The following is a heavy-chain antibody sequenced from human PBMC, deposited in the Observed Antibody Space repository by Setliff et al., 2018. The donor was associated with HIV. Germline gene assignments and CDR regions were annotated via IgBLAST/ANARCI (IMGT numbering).Heavy chain of an antibody. D-gene: IGHD3-22*01. CDR3: AKEHGNYDTSADYSPDAFDI. CDR2: IYHSGST. V-gene: IGHV4-38-2*02. J-gene: IGHJ3*02. CDR1: GYSISNGYY. Sequence: KSSVTLSLTCTVSGYSISNGYYWAWIRQTPGKGPEWIGSIYHSGSTYYNPSLKSRVTISVATSKKQFSLKLTSVTAADTAVYYCAKEHGNYDTSADYSPDAFDIWGQGTMVTVSS.